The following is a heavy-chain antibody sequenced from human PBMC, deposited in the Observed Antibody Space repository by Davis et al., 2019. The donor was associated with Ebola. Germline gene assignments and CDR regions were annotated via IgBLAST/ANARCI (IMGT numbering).Heavy chain of an antibody. D-gene: IGHD3-22*01. Sequence: GESLKISCAASGFTFSTYSMSWVRQAPGKGLEWVSSISSDSDYIYYADSAKGRFTISRDNAKNSLYLQMNSLRAEDTAVYYCARDLGPADSSGYYYHYGMDVWGKGTTVTVSS. J-gene: IGHJ6*04. CDR1: GFTFSTYS. V-gene: IGHV3-21*01. CDR3: ARDLGPADSSGYYYHYGMDV. CDR2: ISSDSDYI.